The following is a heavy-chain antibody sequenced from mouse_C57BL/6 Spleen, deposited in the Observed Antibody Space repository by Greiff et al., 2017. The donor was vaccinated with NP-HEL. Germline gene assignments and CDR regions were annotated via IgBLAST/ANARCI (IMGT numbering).Heavy chain of an antibody. Sequence: QVQLQQSDAELVKPGASVKLSCKASGYTFTDHTIHWVKQRPEQGLEWIGSIYPGAGSTKYNEKFKGKATLTADKSSSTAYMQLNSLTSEDSAVYFCARKENGKDAMDYWGQGTSVTVSS. CDR1: GYTFTDHT. CDR3: ARKENGKDAMDY. CDR2: IYPGAGST. V-gene: IGHV1-78*01. J-gene: IGHJ4*01.